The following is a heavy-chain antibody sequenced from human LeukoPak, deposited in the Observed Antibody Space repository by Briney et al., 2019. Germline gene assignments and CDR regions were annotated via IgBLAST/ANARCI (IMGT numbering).Heavy chain of an antibody. J-gene: IGHJ3*02. CDR3: ARYYGGSDAFDI. D-gene: IGHD3-10*01. CDR2: IYYSGST. V-gene: IGHV4-39*07. CDR1: GGSISSSSYY. Sequence: SETLSLTCTVSGGSISSSSYYWGWIRQPPGKGLEWIGSIYYSGSTYYNPSLKSRVTISVDTSKNQFSLKLSSVTAADTAVYYCARYYGGSDAFDIWGQGTMVTVSS.